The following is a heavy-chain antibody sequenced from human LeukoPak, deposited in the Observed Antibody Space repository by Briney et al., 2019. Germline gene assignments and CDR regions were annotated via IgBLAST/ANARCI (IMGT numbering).Heavy chain of an antibody. V-gene: IGHV3-30*18. CDR3: AKDIRIAVAGPYYYYYYGMDV. D-gene: IGHD6-19*01. J-gene: IGHJ6*02. CDR1: GFTFSSYG. Sequence: GGSLRLSFAPSGFTFSSYGMHSVRQAPGKGLEWVAVMSYDGSNKCYADSVKGRFTISRDNSKNTLYLQMNSLRAEDTAVYYYAKDIRIAVAGPYYYYYYGMDVWGQGTTVTVSS. CDR2: MSYDGSNK.